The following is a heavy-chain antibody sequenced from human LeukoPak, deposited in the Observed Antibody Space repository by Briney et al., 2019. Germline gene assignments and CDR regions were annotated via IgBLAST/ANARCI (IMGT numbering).Heavy chain of an antibody. Sequence: SETLSLTCTVSGGSLSRYYWSWIRQPAGKGLEWIGRIYTSGSTNYNPSLKSRVTMSVDTSKNQFSLKLSSVTAADTAVYYCARVSVFYGMDVWGQGTTVTVSS. CDR1: GGSLSRYY. CDR3: ARVSVFYGMDV. D-gene: IGHD3-10*01. J-gene: IGHJ6*02. V-gene: IGHV4-4*07. CDR2: IYTSGST.